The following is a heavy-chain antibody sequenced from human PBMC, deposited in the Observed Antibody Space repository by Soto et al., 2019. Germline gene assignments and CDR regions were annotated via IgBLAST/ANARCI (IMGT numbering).Heavy chain of an antibody. J-gene: IGHJ4*02. CDR2: IIPILGIA. V-gene: IGHV1-69*04. CDR3: AREFSSAPPFDY. Sequence: SVKVSCKASGGTFSSYTISWVRQAPGQGLEWMGRIIPILGIANYAQKFQGRVTITADKSTSTAYMELSSLRSEDTAVYYCAREFSSAPPFDYWGQGTLVTVSS. D-gene: IGHD6-6*01. CDR1: GGTFSSYT.